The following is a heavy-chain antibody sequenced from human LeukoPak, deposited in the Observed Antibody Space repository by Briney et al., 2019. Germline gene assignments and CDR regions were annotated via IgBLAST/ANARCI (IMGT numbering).Heavy chain of an antibody. CDR2: LWTDGSTR. CDR3: ARSVYGDYNWIDP. V-gene: IGHV3-33*01. CDR1: GFSFSNHG. D-gene: IGHD4-17*01. Sequence: GRSLRLSCAASGFSFSNHGMHWVRQAPGKGLEWVAVLWTDGSTRFYADSVKGRFTISRDNSKNMLFLQMNSLRVEDTAVYYCARSVYGDYNWIDPWGQGTLVTVSS. J-gene: IGHJ5*02.